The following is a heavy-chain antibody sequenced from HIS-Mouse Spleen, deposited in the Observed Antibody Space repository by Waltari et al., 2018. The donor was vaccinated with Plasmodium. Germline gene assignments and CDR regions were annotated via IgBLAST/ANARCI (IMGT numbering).Heavy chain of an antibody. CDR3: ASSGSGSYYY. CDR2: INHSGST. J-gene: IGHJ4*02. Sequence: QVQLQQWGAGLLKPSETLSLTCAVYGGSFSGYYWSWIRQPPGKGLAWIGEINHSGSTNYNPALKSRGTISVDTSKNQFSLKLSAVTAADTAVYYCASSGSGSYYYWGQGTLVTVSS. V-gene: IGHV4-34*01. CDR1: GGSFSGYY. D-gene: IGHD3-10*01.